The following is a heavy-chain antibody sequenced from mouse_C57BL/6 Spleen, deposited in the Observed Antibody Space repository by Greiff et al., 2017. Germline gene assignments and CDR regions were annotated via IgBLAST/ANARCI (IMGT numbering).Heavy chain of an antibody. Sequence: QVQLQQSGAELVRPGASVTLSCKASGYTFTDYEMHWVKQTPVHGLEWIGAIDPETGGTDYNQKFKGQAILTADKSSRTAYLELRSLPSDDSAVYYCTSYYYGSSSFADWGQGTLVTVSA. D-gene: IGHD1-1*01. CDR2: IDPETGGT. J-gene: IGHJ3*01. CDR3: TSYYYGSSSFAD. V-gene: IGHV1-15*01. CDR1: GYTFTDYE.